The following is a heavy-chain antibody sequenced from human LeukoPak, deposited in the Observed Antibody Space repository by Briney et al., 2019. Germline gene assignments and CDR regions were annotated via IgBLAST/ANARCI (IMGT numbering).Heavy chain of an antibody. CDR3: ATSWAAVALDY. Sequence: GASVKVSCKVSGYTLTELSMHWVRQAPGKGLEWMGGSDPEDGETIYAQKFQGRVTMTVDTSTDTAYMELSSLRSEDTAVYYCATSWAAVALDYWGQGTLVTVSS. J-gene: IGHJ4*02. D-gene: IGHD6-19*01. V-gene: IGHV1-24*01. CDR2: SDPEDGET. CDR1: GYTLTELS.